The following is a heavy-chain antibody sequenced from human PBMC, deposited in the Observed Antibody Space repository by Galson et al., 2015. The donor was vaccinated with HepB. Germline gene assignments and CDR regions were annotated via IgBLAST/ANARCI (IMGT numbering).Heavy chain of an antibody. V-gene: IGHV1-2*06. J-gene: IGHJ6*03. Sequence: SVKVSCKASGYTFTGYYMHWVRQAPGQGLEWMGRINPNSGGTNYAQKFQGRVTMTRDTSISTAYMELSRLRSDDTAVYYCAKGYQLLFPYYYYMDVWGKGTTVTVSS. CDR3: AKGYQLLFPYYYYMDV. D-gene: IGHD2-2*01. CDR2: INPNSGGT. CDR1: GYTFTGYY.